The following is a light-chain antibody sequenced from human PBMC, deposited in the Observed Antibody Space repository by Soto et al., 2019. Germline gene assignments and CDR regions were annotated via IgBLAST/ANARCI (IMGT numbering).Light chain of an antibody. CDR1: QTISSW. V-gene: IGKV1-5*03. J-gene: IGKJ1*01. CDR2: KAS. Sequence: DIQMTQSPSTLSGSVRDRVTITCRARQTISSWLAWYQQKAGKAPNLLIYKASRLESGVPSRFSGSGSETEFTLTISGLQPGDSATYYCQQYNSYSPTFGQGNKVDIK. CDR3: QQYNSYSPT.